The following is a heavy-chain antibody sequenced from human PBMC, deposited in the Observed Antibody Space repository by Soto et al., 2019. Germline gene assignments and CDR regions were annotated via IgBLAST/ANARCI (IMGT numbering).Heavy chain of an antibody. CDR1: GFTFSDHY. CDR3: AXSLXYSCSGGCLHYYFDY. V-gene: IGHV3-72*01. CDR2: TRNKANSYNT. D-gene: IGHD2-15*01. Sequence: EVQLVESGGGLVQPGGSLRLSCAASGFTFSDHYMDWVRQAPGKGLEWVGRTRNKANSYNTEYAASVKGRFTISRDDSKNSLYLQMNSLKTEDTAVXYCAXSLXYSCSGGCLHYYFDYWGQGTLVTVSS. J-gene: IGHJ4*02.